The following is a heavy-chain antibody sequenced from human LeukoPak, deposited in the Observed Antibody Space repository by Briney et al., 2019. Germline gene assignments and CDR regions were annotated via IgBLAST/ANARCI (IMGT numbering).Heavy chain of an antibody. D-gene: IGHD6-19*01. V-gene: IGHV3-72*01. CDR3: TRSDSSGFSVY. CDR1: GFIFSDYY. Sequence: GGSLRLSCVASGFIFSDYYMDWVRQAPGKGREWVGRNRNKANSHTTEYAASVKGRFIISRDDSKNSVFLQMSNLKTEDTAVYYCTRSDSSGFSVYWGQGTLVTVSS. J-gene: IGHJ4*02. CDR2: NRNKANSHTT.